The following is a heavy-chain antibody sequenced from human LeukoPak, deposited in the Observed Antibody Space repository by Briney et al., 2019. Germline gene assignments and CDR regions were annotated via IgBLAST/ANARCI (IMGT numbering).Heavy chain of an antibody. CDR1: GYTFTSYY. J-gene: IGHJ4*02. CDR3: AREVSSGYYFDY. CDR2: INPSGGST. D-gene: IGHD3-22*01. V-gene: IGHV1-46*01. Sequence: VASVKVFCKASGYTFTSYYMHWVPQAPGQGLEWMGIINPSGGSTSYALKFQGRVTMTRDMSTSTVYMELSSLRSEDTAVYYCAREVSSGYYFDYWGQGTLVTVSS.